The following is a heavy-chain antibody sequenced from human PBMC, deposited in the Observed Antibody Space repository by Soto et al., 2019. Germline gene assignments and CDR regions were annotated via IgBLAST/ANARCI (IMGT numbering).Heavy chain of an antibody. CDR1: GVSISSGGYY. Sequence: PSETLSLTCTVSGVSISSGGYYWNWIRLHPGKGPEWIGYIYYRGSTFYNPSLKSRVTISVDTSKNQFSLKLSSVTAADTAVYYCARALGSADPFGVWGQGTMVTVSS. J-gene: IGHJ3*01. D-gene: IGHD2-2*01. CDR3: ARALGSADPFGV. CDR2: IYYRGST. V-gene: IGHV4-31*03.